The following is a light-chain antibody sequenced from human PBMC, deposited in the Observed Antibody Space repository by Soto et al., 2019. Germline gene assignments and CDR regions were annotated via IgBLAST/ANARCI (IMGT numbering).Light chain of an antibody. V-gene: IGKV1-39*01. CDR3: QQTYTAPRT. CDR1: QSITIY. CDR2: GAS. J-gene: IGKJ1*01. Sequence: DIQMTQSPSSLSASVGDRVTITCRASQSITIYLNWYQQQPGKAPRLLIYGASTLQTGVPSRFSGSGSMTDFTLTISDLQPEDFATYYCQQTYTAPRTFGQGPRWTS.